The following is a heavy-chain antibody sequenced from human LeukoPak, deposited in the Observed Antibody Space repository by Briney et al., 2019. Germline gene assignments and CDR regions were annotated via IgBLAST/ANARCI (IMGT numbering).Heavy chain of an antibody. CDR1: GYSFTSYW. V-gene: IGHV5-51*01. CDR3: ARHPGGSYGDNFYFDY. CDR2: IYPGDSDT. J-gene: IGHJ4*02. Sequence: GESLKISCKGSGYSFTSYWIGWVRQMPGKGLEWMGIIYPGDSDTRYSPSFQGQVTISADKSISTAYLQWSSLKASDTAMYYCARHPGGSYGDNFYFDYWGQGTLVTVSS. D-gene: IGHD4-17*01.